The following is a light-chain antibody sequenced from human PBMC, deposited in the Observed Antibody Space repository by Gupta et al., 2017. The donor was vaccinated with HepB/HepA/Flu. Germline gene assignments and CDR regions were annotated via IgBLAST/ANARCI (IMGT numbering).Light chain of an antibody. J-gene: IGKJ1*01. CDR2: YVS. V-gene: IGKV6D-21*02. Sequence: ELVLTQSPDFQSVSPKEKVTISCRASQSIGRSLNWFQQKPGQSPKLLIKYVSESISGVPSRFSGSGSGTDFTLTINSLEADDAAVYYCHQSYTLPRTFGQGTKVEIK. CDR3: HQSYTLPRT. CDR1: QSIGRS.